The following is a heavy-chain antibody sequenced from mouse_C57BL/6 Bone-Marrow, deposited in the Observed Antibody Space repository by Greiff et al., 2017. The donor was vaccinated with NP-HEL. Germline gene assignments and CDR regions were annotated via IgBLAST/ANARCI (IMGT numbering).Heavy chain of an antibody. CDR1: GFTFSRYG. V-gene: IGHV5-6*01. CDR3: ARLRGYYYGSSTPYAMDY. CDR2: LSSGGSYT. J-gene: IGHJ4*01. Sequence: EVQRVESGGDLVKPGGSLKLSCAASGFTFSRYGMSWVRPPPDKRLEWVATLSSGGSYTYYTDSVKGRFTITRAHAKTPLSLQLSSLKSEDTAMYYWARLRGYYYGSSTPYAMDYWGQGTSVTVSS. D-gene: IGHD1-1*01.